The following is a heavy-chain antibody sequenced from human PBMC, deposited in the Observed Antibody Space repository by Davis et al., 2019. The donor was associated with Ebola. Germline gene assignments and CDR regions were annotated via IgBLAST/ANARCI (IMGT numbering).Heavy chain of an antibody. CDR3: ARATSASSYYYYGMDV. D-gene: IGHD3-16*01. J-gene: IGHJ6*01. V-gene: IGHV3-23*01. CDR1: GFTFYNYA. CDR2: ITGSGSST. Sequence: GESLKISCAASGFTFYNYAMSWVRQAPGKGLEWVSAITGSGSSTYYADSVRGRFSISRDNSKNTLYLQIHSLRAEDTAVYFCARATSASSYYYYGMDVWGQGTTVTVSS.